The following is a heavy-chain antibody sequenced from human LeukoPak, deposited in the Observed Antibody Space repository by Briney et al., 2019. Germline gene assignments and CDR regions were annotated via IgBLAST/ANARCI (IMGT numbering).Heavy chain of an antibody. CDR2: MNPNSGNT. D-gene: IGHD5-18*01. J-gene: IGHJ4*02. Sequence: GASVKVSCKASGYTFTSYDINWVRQATGQGPEWMGWMNPNSGNTGYAQKFQGRVTITRNTSISTAYMELSSLRSEDTAVYYCARIALRHGYKSLGYWGQGTLVTVSS. CDR3: ARIALRHGYKSLGY. CDR1: GYTFTSYD. V-gene: IGHV1-8*03.